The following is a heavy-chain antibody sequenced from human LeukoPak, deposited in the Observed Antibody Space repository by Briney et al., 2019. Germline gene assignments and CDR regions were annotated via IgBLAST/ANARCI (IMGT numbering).Heavy chain of an antibody. CDR2: MNPNSGNT. Sequence: ASVKVSCKASGYTFTSYDINWVRQATGQELEWMGWMNPNSGNTGYAQKFQGRVTMTRNTSISTAYMELSSLRSEDTAVYYCARGLGFWVYYYYYGMDVWGQGTTVTVSS. CDR3: ARGLGFWVYYYYYGMDV. CDR1: GYTFTSYD. V-gene: IGHV1-8*01. D-gene: IGHD3-10*01. J-gene: IGHJ6*02.